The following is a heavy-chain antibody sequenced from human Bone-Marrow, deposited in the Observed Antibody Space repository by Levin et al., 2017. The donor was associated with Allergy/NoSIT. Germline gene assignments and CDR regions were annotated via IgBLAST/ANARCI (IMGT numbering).Heavy chain of an antibody. J-gene: IGHJ4*02. Sequence: ASETLSLTCTVPGDSISNSDWSWIRQSPGKGLEWLGYVLHSGSNDYNPSLRRRILISMDRAKNQFSLTLPSVTAADTAIYYCARSRYSDGRDIFATAVPFFDYWGQGVLVTVSS. D-gene: IGHD3-9*01. V-gene: IGHV4-59*01. CDR1: GDSISNSD. CDR2: VLHSGSN. CDR3: ARSRYSDGRDIFATAVPFFDY.